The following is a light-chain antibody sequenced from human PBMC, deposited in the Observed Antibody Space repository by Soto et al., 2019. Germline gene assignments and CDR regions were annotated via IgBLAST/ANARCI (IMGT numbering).Light chain of an antibody. CDR1: QSVSGK. CDR2: DAS. Sequence: EIVMTQSPDTLSLSPGERATLSCRASQSVSGKLAWYQHRPGQAPRLLIYDASIRATGIPARFSGSASGTVFTLNISSLQSEDFALYYCQQYNNWPSWTFGQGTKVDIK. V-gene: IGKV3-15*01. J-gene: IGKJ1*01. CDR3: QQYNNWPSWT.